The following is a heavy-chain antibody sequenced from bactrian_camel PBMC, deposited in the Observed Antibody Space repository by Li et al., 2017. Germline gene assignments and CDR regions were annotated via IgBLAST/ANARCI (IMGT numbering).Heavy chain of an antibody. CDR1: GSTSSGSEYC. CDR2: VDELGVT. Sequence: HVQLVESGGASVHSGESLELSCAASGSTSSGSEYCMGWFRQAPGKEREGIAAVDELGVTMYADFVKGRFAVSRDNTRNTLYLQLNNLKPEDTATYVCAARDTTWCSLASSRLYAYWGQGTQVTVS. J-gene: IGHJ4*01. V-gene: IGHV3S53*01. CDR3: AARDTTWCSLASSRLYAY. D-gene: IGHD1*01.